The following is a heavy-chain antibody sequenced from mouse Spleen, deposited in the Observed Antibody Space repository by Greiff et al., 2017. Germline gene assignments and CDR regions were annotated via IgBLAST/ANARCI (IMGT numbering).Heavy chain of an antibody. Sequence: EVKLVESGGGLVKPGGSLKLSCAASGFTFSDYGMHWVRQAPEKGLEWVAYISSGSSNIYYADTVKGRFTISRDNAKNTLFLQMTSLRSEDTAMYYCARTSGSSPGYYFDYWGQGTTLTVSS. D-gene: IGHD1-1*01. V-gene: IGHV5-17*01. CDR1: GFTFSDYG. CDR3: ARTSGSSPGYYFDY. CDR2: ISSGSSNI. J-gene: IGHJ2*01.